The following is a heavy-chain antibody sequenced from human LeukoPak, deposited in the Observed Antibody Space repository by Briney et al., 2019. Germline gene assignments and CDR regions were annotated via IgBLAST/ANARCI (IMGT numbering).Heavy chain of an antibody. V-gene: IGHV4-59*01. Sequence: SETLSLTCTVSGGFISSYYWSWIRQPPGKGLEWIGYIYYSGSTNYNPSLKSRVTISVDTSKNQFSLKLSSVTAADTAVYYCARVGIQPSSRAPCCPYYYYYMDVWGKGTTVTVSS. CDR3: ARVGIQPSSRAPCCPYYYYYMDV. D-gene: IGHD5-18*01. CDR1: GGFISSYY. CDR2: IYYSGST. J-gene: IGHJ6*03.